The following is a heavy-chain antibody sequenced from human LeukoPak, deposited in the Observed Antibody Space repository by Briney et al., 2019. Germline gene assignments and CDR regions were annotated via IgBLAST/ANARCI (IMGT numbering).Heavy chain of an antibody. V-gene: IGHV4-34*01. D-gene: IGHD1-26*01. CDR2: INHSGST. CDR1: GGSSSGYY. Sequence: SETLSLTCAVYGGSSSGYYWSWIRQPPGKGLEWIGEINHSGSTNYNPSLKSRVTISVDTSKNQFSLKLSSVTAADTAVYYCARVVWEGRDYWGQGTLVTVSS. CDR3: ARVVWEGRDY. J-gene: IGHJ4*02.